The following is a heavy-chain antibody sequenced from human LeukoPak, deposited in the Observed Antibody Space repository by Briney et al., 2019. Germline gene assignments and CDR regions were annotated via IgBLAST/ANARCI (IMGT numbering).Heavy chain of an antibody. J-gene: IGHJ4*02. CDR2: IYHSGSA. D-gene: IGHD6-6*01. CDR1: GFTFSSYAM. V-gene: IGHV4-4*02. Sequence: GSLRLSCAASGFTFSSYAMSWVRQAPGKGLEWIAEIYHSGSANYNPSLNSRATISVDKSRNQISLKLTSVTSADTAVYYCARDVGARLPGYWGQGTLVTVSS. CDR3: ARDVGARLPGY.